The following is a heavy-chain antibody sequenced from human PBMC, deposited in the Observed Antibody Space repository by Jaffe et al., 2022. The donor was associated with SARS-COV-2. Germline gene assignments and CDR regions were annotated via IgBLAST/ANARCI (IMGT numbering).Heavy chain of an antibody. Sequence: QVQLVQSGAEVKKPGASVKVSCKASGYTFTSYAMHWVRQAPGQRLEWMGWINAGNGNTKYSQKFQGRVTITRDTSASTAYMELSSLRSEDTAVYYCARAYSSGWYFGYWGQGTLVTVSS. CDR3: ARAYSSGWYFGY. D-gene: IGHD6-19*01. CDR1: GYTFTSYA. J-gene: IGHJ4*02. CDR2: INAGNGNT. V-gene: IGHV1-3*01.